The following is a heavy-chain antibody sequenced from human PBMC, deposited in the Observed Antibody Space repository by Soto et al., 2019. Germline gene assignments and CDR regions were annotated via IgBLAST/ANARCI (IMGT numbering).Heavy chain of an antibody. CDR3: ARYTDTYYSY. D-gene: IGHD1-26*01. J-gene: IGHJ4*02. CDR2: IHYSGST. V-gene: IGHV4-61*08. CDR1: GGTISSGDYY. Sequence: SETLSLTCTVSGGTISSGDYYWSWIRQPPGKGLEWIGYIHYSGSTKYNPPLKSRVTMSVDTSKNQFSLRLISLKAADTAVYYCARYTDTYYSYWGQGSTVTVSS.